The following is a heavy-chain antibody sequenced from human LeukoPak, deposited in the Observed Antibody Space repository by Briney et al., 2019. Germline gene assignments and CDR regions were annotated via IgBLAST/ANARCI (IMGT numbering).Heavy chain of an antibody. CDR3: AREGGRGSSNLDYFDY. Sequence: GGSLRLSCAASGFTFSRYTINLVRQAPGKGLEWVSSISSNGAYIYYADSMEGRFTISRDNAKNSLSLQMGSLRAEDTAIYYCAREGGRGSSNLDYFDYWGQGMLVTVSS. D-gene: IGHD2-15*01. CDR1: GFTFSRYT. J-gene: IGHJ4*02. CDR2: ISSNGAYI. V-gene: IGHV3-21*01.